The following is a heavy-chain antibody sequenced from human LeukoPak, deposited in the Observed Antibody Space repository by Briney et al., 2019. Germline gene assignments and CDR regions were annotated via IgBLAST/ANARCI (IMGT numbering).Heavy chain of an antibody. Sequence: SVKVSCKASGGTFSSYAISWVRQAPGQGLEWMGRIIPILGVANYAQKFQGRVTITADTSTSTSYMELRSLRSDDTAVYYCARDEDIVASMNDYWGQGTLVTVSA. CDR2: IIPILGVA. V-gene: IGHV1-69*04. J-gene: IGHJ4*02. D-gene: IGHD5-12*01. CDR1: GGTFSSYA. CDR3: ARDEDIVASMNDY.